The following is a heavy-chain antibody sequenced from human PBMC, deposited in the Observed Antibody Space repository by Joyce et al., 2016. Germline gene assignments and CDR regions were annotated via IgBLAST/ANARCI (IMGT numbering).Heavy chain of an antibody. Sequence: EVQLVESGGGLVKPGGSLRLPCAAAGFTFSSYSMSWVSQAPGKGLEWVSSLSSSSSYIKYTDSVKGRFTISRDNAKNSLYLQMNSLRVEDTAVYYCARSSYTNGIFDYWGQGTLVTVSS. CDR2: LSSSSSYI. J-gene: IGHJ4*02. CDR1: GFTFSSYS. V-gene: IGHV3-21*01. CDR3: ARSSYTNGIFDY. D-gene: IGHD2-8*01.